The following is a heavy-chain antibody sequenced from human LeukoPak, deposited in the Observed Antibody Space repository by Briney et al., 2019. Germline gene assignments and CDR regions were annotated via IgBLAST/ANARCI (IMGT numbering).Heavy chain of an antibody. CDR2: TYYRSQWHN. J-gene: IGHJ3*01. Sequence: SQTLSLTFAISGDSVSNNNYAWNWLRQSPSRGLEWLGRTYYRSQWHNDYARSVMSRISVDPDTSKNQFSLHLSSVTPDDTAVYYCAGGYAFDVWGQGTMVTVSS. V-gene: IGHV6-1*01. CDR3: AGGYAFDV. CDR1: GDSVSNNNYA.